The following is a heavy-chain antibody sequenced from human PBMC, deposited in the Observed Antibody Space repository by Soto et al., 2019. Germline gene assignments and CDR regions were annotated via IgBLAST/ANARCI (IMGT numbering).Heavy chain of an antibody. CDR2: INAGNGNT. J-gene: IGHJ4*02. V-gene: IGHV1-3*05. CDR1: GYTFTNYA. Sequence: QVQLVQSGAEEKKPGASVKVSCKASGYTFTNYATHWVRQAPGQRLEWMGWINAGNGNTKYSQKVQGRVTITRDTSASTAYMELSSLRSEDTAVYYCARVSGYYLPDYWGQGTLVTVSS. CDR3: ARVSGYYLPDY. D-gene: IGHD5-12*01.